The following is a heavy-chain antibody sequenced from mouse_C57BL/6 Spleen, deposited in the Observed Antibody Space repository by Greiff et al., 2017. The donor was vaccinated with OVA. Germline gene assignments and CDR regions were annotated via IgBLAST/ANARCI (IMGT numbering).Heavy chain of an antibody. CDR1: GYTFTSYD. CDR2: IYPRDGST. J-gene: IGHJ2*01. D-gene: IGHD3-2*02. Sequence: VQLQQSGPELVKPGASVKLSCKASGYTFTSYDINWVKQRPGQGLEWIGWIYPRDGSTKYNEKFKGKATLTVATSSSTAYMELPSLTSEDSAVYFCARGTSQATGYFDYWGQGTTLTVSS. V-gene: IGHV1-85*01. CDR3: ARGTSQATGYFDY.